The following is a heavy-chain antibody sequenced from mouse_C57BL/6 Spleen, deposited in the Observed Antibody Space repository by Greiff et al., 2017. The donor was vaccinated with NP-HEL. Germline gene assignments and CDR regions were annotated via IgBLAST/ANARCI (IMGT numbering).Heavy chain of an antibody. CDR1: GFSLTSYG. V-gene: IGHV2-2*01. Sequence: VKLQESGPGLVQPSQSLSITCTVSGFSLTSYGVHWVRQSPGKGLEWLGVIWSGGSTDYNAAFISRLTLSKENSKSQVFFTMNSLLAVDTAIYSCARCGYSNPYAMDYWGQGTSVTVSS. CDR3: ARCGYSNPYAMDY. D-gene: IGHD2-5*01. J-gene: IGHJ4*01. CDR2: IWSGGST.